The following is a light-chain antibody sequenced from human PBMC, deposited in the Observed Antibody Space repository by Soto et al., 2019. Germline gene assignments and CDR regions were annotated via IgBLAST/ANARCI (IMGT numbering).Light chain of an antibody. Sequence: DNKLTQAPTTLSASVGDRVTITYRASQSVDTSLDWYQQKPGKTTNLLISRVSTLYTGVPSRFSGSGSVTEFTLSINSLLPDDFATYYCQQYRHYSRTFGQGTKV. CDR1: QSVDTS. CDR2: RVS. J-gene: IGKJ1*01. V-gene: IGKV1-5*03. CDR3: QQYRHYSRT.